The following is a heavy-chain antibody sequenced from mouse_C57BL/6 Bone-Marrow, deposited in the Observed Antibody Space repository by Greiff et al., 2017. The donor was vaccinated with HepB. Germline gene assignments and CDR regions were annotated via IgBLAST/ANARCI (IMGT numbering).Heavy chain of an antibody. D-gene: IGHD1-1*01. V-gene: IGHV5-6*01. CDR1: GFTFSSYG. CDR3: ARQGYGSKGFDY. CDR2: ISSGGSYT. J-gene: IGHJ2*01. Sequence: EVQLVESGGDLVKPGGSLKLSCAASGFTFSSYGMSWVRQTPDKRLEWVATISSGGSYTYYPDSVKGRFTISRDNARNTLYLQMSSLKSEDTAMYYCARQGYGSKGFDYWGQGTTLTVSS.